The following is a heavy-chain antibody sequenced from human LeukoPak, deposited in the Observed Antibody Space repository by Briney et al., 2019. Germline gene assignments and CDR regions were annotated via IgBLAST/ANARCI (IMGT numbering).Heavy chain of an antibody. Sequence: GGSLRLSCAVSGFSLDNYAMTWVRQAPGKGLEWVSGVNWNGGSIAYADSVKGRFTIYRDNGKNSLYLQMNSLRVEDTALYYCAKDARVEANGMDVWGQGTTVTVSS. CDR1: GFSLDNYA. V-gene: IGHV3-20*04. CDR3: AKDARVEANGMDV. D-gene: IGHD3-3*01. J-gene: IGHJ6*02. CDR2: VNWNGGSI.